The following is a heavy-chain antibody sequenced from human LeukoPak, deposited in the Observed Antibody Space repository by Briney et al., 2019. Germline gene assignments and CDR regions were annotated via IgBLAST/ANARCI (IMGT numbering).Heavy chain of an antibody. CDR1: GSSISSHS. J-gene: IGHJ4*02. Sequence: SETLSLTCTVSGSSISSHSRNWIRQPPGKGLEWIGYVSHSGNTSYSPSLKDRVTISLDTSKNQFSLKLTSVTAADTAVFYCVRAFTVTTGVYYFDYWGQGTLVTVSS. CDR3: VRAFTVTTGVYYFDY. D-gene: IGHD4-17*01. V-gene: IGHV4-59*11. CDR2: VSHSGNT.